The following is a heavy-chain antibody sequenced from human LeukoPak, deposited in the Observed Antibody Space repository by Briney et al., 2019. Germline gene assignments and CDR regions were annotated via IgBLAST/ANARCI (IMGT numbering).Heavy chain of an antibody. CDR3: ARGNPARYGY. CDR1: GYSISSGYY. J-gene: IGHJ4*02. D-gene: IGHD1-14*01. Sequence: PSETLSLTCTVSGYSISSGYYWGWIRQPPGKGLEWIGSIYHSRSTYYNPSLKSRVTISVDTSKNQFSLKLSSVTAADTAVYYCARGNPARYGYWGQGTLVTVSS. CDR2: IYHSRST. V-gene: IGHV4-38-2*02.